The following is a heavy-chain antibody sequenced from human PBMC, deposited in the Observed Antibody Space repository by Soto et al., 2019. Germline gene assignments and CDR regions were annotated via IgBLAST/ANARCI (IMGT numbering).Heavy chain of an antibody. V-gene: IGHV1-69*06. CDR3: ARHRRFLEWLSPFDY. CDR2: IIPIFGTA. J-gene: IGHJ4*02. D-gene: IGHD3-3*01. CDR1: GGTFSSYA. Sequence: QVQLVQSGAEVKKPGFSVKVSCKASGGTFSSYAISWVRQAPGQGLEWMGGIIPIFGTANYAQKFQGRVTITADKSTSTAYMELSSLRSEDTAVYYCARHRRFLEWLSPFDYWGQGTLVTVSS.